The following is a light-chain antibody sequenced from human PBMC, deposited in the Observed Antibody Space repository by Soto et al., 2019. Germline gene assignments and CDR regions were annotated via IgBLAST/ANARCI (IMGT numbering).Light chain of an antibody. V-gene: IGKV1-5*01. Sequence: IHMTQSPSTLSSPVPYGVTSACLASQTISSWLAWYQHKPGKAPKLLIYDASSLESGVPSRFSGSGSGTEFTLTISSLQPDDFATYYCQQYNSYPWTFGQGTKVDIK. CDR3: QQYNSYPWT. CDR1: QTISSW. CDR2: DAS. J-gene: IGKJ1*01.